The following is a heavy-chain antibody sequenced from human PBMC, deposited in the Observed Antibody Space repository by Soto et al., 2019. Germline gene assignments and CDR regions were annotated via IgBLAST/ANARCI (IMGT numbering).Heavy chain of an antibody. CDR2: IYPSDSDT. CDR3: ARHGFYGDFSSNYFDY. D-gene: IGHD4-17*01. V-gene: IGHV5-51*01. CDR1: VYSFTNYW. J-gene: IGHJ4*02. Sequence: PGESLKISCKGSVYSFTNYWIAWVRQMPGKGLEYMGIIYPSDSDTRYSPSFQGQVTISADKSISTAYLQWSGLKASDTAIYYCARHGFYGDFSSNYFDYWGQGTLVTVSS.